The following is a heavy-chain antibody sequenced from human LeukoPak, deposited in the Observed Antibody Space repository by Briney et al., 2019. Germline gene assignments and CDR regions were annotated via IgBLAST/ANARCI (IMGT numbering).Heavy chain of an antibody. V-gene: IGHV3-23*01. Sequence: PGGSLTLFCALSGFTFGRFAMNWARQAPGKGLEWVSFISYSGTLTSYTDSVKGRFTLPRDNSKNTVYLQMNSLRAEDTALYYCTTESFHYWGQGSLVAVSS. D-gene: IGHD3-10*01. CDR1: GFTFGRFA. CDR3: TTESFHY. CDR2: ISYSGTLT. J-gene: IGHJ4*02.